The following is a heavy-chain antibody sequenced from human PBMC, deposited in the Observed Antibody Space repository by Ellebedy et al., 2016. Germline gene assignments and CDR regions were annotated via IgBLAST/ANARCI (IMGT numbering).Heavy chain of an antibody. D-gene: IGHD3-10*01. CDR2: ISYDGSNK. CDR1: GFTFSSYG. CDR3: AKERIGKRSYGSGSYSLDY. Sequence: GESLKISXAASGFTFSSYGMHWVRQAPGKGLEWVAVISYDGSNKYYADSVKGRFTISRDNSKNTLYLQMNSLRAEDTAVYYSAKERIGKRSYGSGSYSLDYWGQGTLVTVSS. J-gene: IGHJ4*02. V-gene: IGHV3-30*18.